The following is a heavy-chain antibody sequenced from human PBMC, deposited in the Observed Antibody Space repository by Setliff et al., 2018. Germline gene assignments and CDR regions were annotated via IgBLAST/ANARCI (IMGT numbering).Heavy chain of an antibody. CDR3: ASGGTFRYFDY. CDR1: GGSISSRTYY. Sequence: PSETLSLTCNVSGGSISSRTYYWSCIRQPAGKGLEWLGQIYTSWSTNYNPSLRSRVTISLDAPQNQFSLELTSATAADTAVYYCASGGTFRYFDYWGQGTPVTVSS. D-gene: IGHD2-15*01. J-gene: IGHJ4*02. V-gene: IGHV4-61*09. CDR2: IYTSWST.